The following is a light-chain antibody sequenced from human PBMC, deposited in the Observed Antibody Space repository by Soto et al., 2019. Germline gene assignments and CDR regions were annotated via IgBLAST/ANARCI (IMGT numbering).Light chain of an antibody. Sequence: DIQMTQSPSNLSASVGDRVTITCRASQSISSWLAWYQQKPGKAPKLLIYDASSLESGVPSRFSGSGSGAEFTLTISSLQPDDFATYYCQQYYSFRTFGQGTKVDIK. J-gene: IGKJ1*01. CDR1: QSISSW. V-gene: IGKV1-5*01. CDR2: DAS. CDR3: QQYYSFRT.